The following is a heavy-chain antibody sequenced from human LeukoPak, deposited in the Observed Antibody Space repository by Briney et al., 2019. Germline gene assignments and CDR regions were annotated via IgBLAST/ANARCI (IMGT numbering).Heavy chain of an antibody. CDR1: GYIFAHNG. CDR2: ISAYNGNT. V-gene: IGHV1-18*01. D-gene: IGHD5-12*01. Sequence: ASVKVSCKTSGYIFAHNGISWVRQAPGQGLEWMGWISAYNGNTNYAQKLQGRVTMTTDTSTSTAYMELRSLRSDDTAVYYCARGYDSFDYWGQGTLVTVSS. J-gene: IGHJ4*02. CDR3: ARGYDSFDY.